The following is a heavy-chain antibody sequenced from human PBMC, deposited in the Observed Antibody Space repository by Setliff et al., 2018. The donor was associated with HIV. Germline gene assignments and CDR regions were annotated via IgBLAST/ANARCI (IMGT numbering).Heavy chain of an antibody. V-gene: IGHV4-59*01. CDR3: ARVYYFDSSGYYQRGDAFDI. D-gene: IGHD3-22*01. J-gene: IGHJ3*02. Sequence: SETLSLTCTVSGDSIGYYYWSWIRQPAGRGLEWIGYIYDSGSPKYNPSLKSRVTISIDTSKSQISLKLTSVTAADTAMYHCARVYYFDSSGYYQRGDAFDIWGQGTMVTVSS. CDR2: IYDSGSP. CDR1: GDSIGYYY.